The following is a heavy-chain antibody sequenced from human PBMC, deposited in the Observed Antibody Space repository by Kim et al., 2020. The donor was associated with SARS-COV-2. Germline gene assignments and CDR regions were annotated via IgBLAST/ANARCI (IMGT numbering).Heavy chain of an antibody. J-gene: IGHJ4*02. Sequence: TPSLKSRVTISVDTSKTQFSLRLSSVTAADTAVYYCARHRGIQLWTPFDYWGQGTLVTVSS. D-gene: IGHD5-18*01. V-gene: IGHV4-39*01. CDR3: ARHRGIQLWTPFDY.